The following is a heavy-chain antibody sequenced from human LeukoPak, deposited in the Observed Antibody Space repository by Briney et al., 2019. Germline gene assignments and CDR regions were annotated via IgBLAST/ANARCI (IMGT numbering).Heavy chain of an antibody. CDR3: ARVAAWDSSGYLFDY. D-gene: IGHD3-22*01. CDR1: GFTFSRNW. CDR2: INSDGSST. V-gene: IGHV3-74*01. J-gene: IGHJ4*02. Sequence: GGSLRLSCAASGFTFSRNWMHWVRQAPGKGLVWVSRINSDGSSTRYADSVKGRFTISRENAKNTLYLQMNSLRAEDTAVYNCARVAAWDSSGYLFDYWGQGTLVTVSS.